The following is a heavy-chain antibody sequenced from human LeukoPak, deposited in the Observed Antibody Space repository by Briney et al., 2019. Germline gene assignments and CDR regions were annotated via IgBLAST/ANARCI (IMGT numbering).Heavy chain of an antibody. Sequence: PGRSLRLSCAASGFTFSNYAMHWVRQAPGKGLEWVAVIWYDGSPKYYPDSVKGRFTISRDNSKSTLYLQMNSLRAEDTAIYYCTRVGYIDEGIDYWGQGTLVTVSS. J-gene: IGHJ4*02. CDR2: IWYDGSPK. D-gene: IGHD5-24*01. CDR1: GFTFSNYA. CDR3: TRVGYIDEGIDY. V-gene: IGHV3-33*03.